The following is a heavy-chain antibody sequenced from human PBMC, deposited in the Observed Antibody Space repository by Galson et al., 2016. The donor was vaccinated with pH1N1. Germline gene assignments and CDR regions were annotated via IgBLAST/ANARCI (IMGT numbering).Heavy chain of an antibody. CDR3: ARKGTGWPLDY. CDR1: GFTFTTYG. J-gene: IGHJ4*02. D-gene: IGHD7-27*01. Sequence: SVKVSCKASGFTFTTYGFTWVRQAPGQGLEWMGWISGNNGDSHYAQKVKGRVTVTIDTSTSTADLEVRGLTSDDKAVYYCARKGTGWPLDYWGQGTLVTVSS. V-gene: IGHV1-18*01. CDR2: ISGNNGDS.